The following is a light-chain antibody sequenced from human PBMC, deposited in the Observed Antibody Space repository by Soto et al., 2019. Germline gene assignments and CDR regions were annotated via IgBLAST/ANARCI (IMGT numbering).Light chain of an antibody. V-gene: IGKV3-15*01. J-gene: IGKJ1*01. CDR1: QSVSSN. CDR2: GAF. CDR3: QQYNDWPLT. Sequence: EIVMTQSPVTLSVSPGERVTISCRASQSVSSNLAWYQQKPGQAPSLLIYGAFTRATGIPARFSGTGSGTEFTLTISSLQSKDFALYYCQQYNDWPLTFGQGTKVDI.